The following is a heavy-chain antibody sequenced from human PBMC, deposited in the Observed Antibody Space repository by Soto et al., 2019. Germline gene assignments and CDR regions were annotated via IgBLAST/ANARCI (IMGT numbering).Heavy chain of an antibody. Sequence: NPSETLSLTCAVSGGSISSSNWWSWVRQPPGKGLEWIGEIYHSGGTSYNPSLRSRVTMLVDKSKNQFSLKLTSVTAADTAVYYCARNEVLEERGFYYYGMDVWGRGTTVTVSS. V-gene: IGHV4-4*02. CDR3: ARNEVLEERGFYYYGMDV. CDR1: GGSISSSNW. CDR2: IYHSGGT. D-gene: IGHD2-8*02. J-gene: IGHJ6*02.